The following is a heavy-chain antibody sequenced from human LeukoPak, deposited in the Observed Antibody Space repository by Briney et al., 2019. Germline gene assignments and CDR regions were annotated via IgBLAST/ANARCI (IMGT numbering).Heavy chain of an antibody. D-gene: IGHD6-19*01. J-gene: IGHJ4*02. CDR2: INPSGGST. CDR3: ARDLSAWYEGVDH. CDR1: GYAFTNYY. Sequence: ASVKVSCKASGYAFTNYYMHWVRQAPGQGLEWMGVINPSGGSTNYAQIFQGRVSMTRDTSTSTVYFEMSRLRSEDTGVYYCARDLSAWYEGVDHWGQGTLITVSS. V-gene: IGHV1-46*01.